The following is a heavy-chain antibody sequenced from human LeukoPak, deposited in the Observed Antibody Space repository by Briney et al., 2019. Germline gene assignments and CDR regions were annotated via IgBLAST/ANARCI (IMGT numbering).Heavy chain of an antibody. D-gene: IGHD6-19*01. CDR1: GGSISSGSYY. CDR3: ARGTLYSGWSYYFDY. Sequence: KPSETLSLTCTVSGGSISSGSYYWGWIRQPPGKALEWIGSVYYSGTTSYNPSLKSRVTISVDMSKNHFSLRLSSVTAADTAMYYCARGTLYSGWSYYFDYWGQGSQVTVSS. CDR2: VYYSGTT. J-gene: IGHJ4*02. V-gene: IGHV4-39*07.